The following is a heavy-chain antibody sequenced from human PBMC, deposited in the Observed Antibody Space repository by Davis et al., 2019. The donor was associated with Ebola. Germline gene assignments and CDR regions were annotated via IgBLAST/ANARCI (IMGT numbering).Heavy chain of an antibody. CDR3: ARARADVLLWFRGALDV. Sequence: MPSETLSLTCTVSGGSISSSSYYWGWIRQPPGKGLEWIGSIYYSGSTYYNPSLKSRVTISVDTSKNQFSLKLSSVTAADTAVYYCARARADVLLWFRGALDVWGQGTTVTVSS. D-gene: IGHD3-10*01. J-gene: IGHJ6*02. CDR2: IYYSGST. CDR1: GGSISSSSYY. V-gene: IGHV4-39*01.